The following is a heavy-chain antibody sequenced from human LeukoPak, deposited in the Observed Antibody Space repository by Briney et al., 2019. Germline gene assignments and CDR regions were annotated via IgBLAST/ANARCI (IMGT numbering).Heavy chain of an antibody. CDR1: GFTFSNYA. D-gene: IGHD3-3*01. CDR2: ISGNAGSM. V-gene: IGHV3-23*01. J-gene: IGHJ3*02. CDR3: AKDLRRGDVWSGYHSFDI. Sequence: PGGSLRLSCAPSGFTFSNYAMSWVPQAPGKGLEWVSAISGNAGSMYYTDYVKGRFTISRDNSKNTLYVQMNSLRAEDTAIYYCAKDLRRGDVWSGYHSFDIWGQGTMVTVSP.